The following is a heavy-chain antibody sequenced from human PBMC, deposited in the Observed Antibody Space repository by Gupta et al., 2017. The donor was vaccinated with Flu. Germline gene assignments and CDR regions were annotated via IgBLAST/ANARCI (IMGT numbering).Heavy chain of an antibody. CDR1: GGTFSSYA. D-gene: IGHD3-16*02. J-gene: IGHJ4*02. CDR3: ASTSTFGGVIVPTGPFDY. CDR2: IIPIFGTA. V-gene: IGHV1-69*01. Sequence: QVQLVQSGAEVKKPGSSVKVSCKASGGTFSSYAISWVRQAPGQGLEWMGGIIPIFGTANYAQKFQGRVTITADESTSTAYMELSSLRSEDTAVYYCASTSTFGGVIVPTGPFDYWGQGTLVTVSS.